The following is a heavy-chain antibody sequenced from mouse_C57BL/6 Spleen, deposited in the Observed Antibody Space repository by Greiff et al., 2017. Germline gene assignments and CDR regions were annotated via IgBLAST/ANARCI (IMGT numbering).Heavy chain of an antibody. D-gene: IGHD1-1*01. CDR3: ARRHYYGSSYWFAY. CDR2: INPNNGGT. Sequence: EVQLQQSGPELVKPGASVKIPCKASGYTFTDYNMDWVKQSHGKSLEWIGDINPNNGGTIYNQKFKGKATLTVDKSSSTAYMELRSLTSEDTAVYDCARRHYYGSSYWFAYWGQGTLVTVSA. J-gene: IGHJ3*01. V-gene: IGHV1-18*01. CDR1: GYTFTDYN.